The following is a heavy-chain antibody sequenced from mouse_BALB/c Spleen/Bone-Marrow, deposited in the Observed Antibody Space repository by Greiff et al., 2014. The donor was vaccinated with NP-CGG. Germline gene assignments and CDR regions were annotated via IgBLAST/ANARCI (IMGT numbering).Heavy chain of an antibody. CDR3: GRGGDNYAWFPY. CDR1: GYTFTTYW. J-gene: IGHJ3*01. CDR2: IDPSDSYT. Sequence: QVQLQQPGAELVKPGASVKLSCTASGYTFTTYWMHWVKQRPGQGLEWIGQIDPSDSYTNYSRKFKGKAILTVEKSSNTAYKQRSMLSSEDSADYCGGRGGDNYAWFPYWGQGTPVTVSA. D-gene: IGHD1-3*01. V-gene: IGHV1-69*02.